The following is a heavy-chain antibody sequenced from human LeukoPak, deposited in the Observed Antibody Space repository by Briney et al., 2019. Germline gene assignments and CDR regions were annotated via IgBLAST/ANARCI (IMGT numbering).Heavy chain of an antibody. V-gene: IGHV3-21*01. CDR2: ISSSSSYI. J-gene: IGHJ4*02. CDR3: ARDSKELVDYFDY. Sequence: GGSLRLSCAASGFTFSSYSMNWVRQAPGKGLEWVSSISSSSSYIYYADSVKDRFTISRDNAKNSLYLQMNSLRAEDTAVYYCARDSKELVDYFDYWGQGTLVTVSS. D-gene: IGHD6-6*01. CDR1: GFTFSSYS.